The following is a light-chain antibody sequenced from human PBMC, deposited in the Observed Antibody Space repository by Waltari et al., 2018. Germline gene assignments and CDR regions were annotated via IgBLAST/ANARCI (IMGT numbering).Light chain of an antibody. J-gene: IGKJ2*01. CDR1: QSIAGH. CDR2: TAS. CDR3: QQTYISPYT. Sequence: DIQMTQTPSSLSPFLVDRVTTTCRASQSIAGHLNWFQQQPGRAPKLLIHTASSLQSGVPARFSGSGSGTHFTLIISSLQPEDFATYFCQQTYISPYTFGHGTKLEIK. V-gene: IGKV1-39*01.